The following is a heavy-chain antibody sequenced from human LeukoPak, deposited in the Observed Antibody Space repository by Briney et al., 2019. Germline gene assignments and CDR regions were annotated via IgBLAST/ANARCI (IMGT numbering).Heavy chain of an antibody. J-gene: IGHJ4*02. CDR3: ARERGSGWPSYYFDY. D-gene: IGHD6-19*01. V-gene: IGHV3-66*01. CDR1: GFTVSGNY. Sequence: PGGSLRLSCAASGFTVSGNYMSWVRQAPGKGLEWVSVIYSGGSTYYADSVKGRFTISRDNSKNTLYLQMNSLRVEDTAVYYCARERGSGWPSYYFDYWGQGTLVTVSS. CDR2: IYSGGST.